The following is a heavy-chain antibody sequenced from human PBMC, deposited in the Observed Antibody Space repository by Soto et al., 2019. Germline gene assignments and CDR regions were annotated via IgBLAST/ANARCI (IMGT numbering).Heavy chain of an antibody. J-gene: IGHJ4*02. CDR3: ARFPNWNYFDY. Sequence: PGESLKISCKTSGYIFTSYWIAWVRQMPGKGLEWMGIIYPTDSDTRYNPSFQGQVTISADKSINTAYLQWSSLKASDTAMYFCARFPNWNYFDYWGQGTLVTVPQ. D-gene: IGHD1-20*01. V-gene: IGHV5-51*01. CDR1: GYIFTSYW. CDR2: IYPTDSDT.